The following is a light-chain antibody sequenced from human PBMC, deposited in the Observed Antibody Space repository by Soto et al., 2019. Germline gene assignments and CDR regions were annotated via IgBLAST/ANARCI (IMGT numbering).Light chain of an antibody. J-gene: IGKJ5*01. CDR2: GAS. CDR3: QQYNNWPIT. Sequence: EIVMTQSPATLSVSPGERATLSCRASQSVSSNLAWYQQKPGQAPRLLIYGASTRATGIPARFSGSESGTEFTLTISSLQSEDFAVYYCQQYNNWPITFGQGTRREIK. V-gene: IGKV3-15*01. CDR1: QSVSSN.